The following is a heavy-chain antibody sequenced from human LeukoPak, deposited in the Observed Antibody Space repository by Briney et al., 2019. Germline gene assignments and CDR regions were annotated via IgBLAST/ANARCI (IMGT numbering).Heavy chain of an antibody. CDR1: GYTFTSYG. V-gene: IGHV1-18*01. D-gene: IGHD4-17*01. CDR2: ISAYNGNT. CDR3: ARDSTVTTFYYYYYYMDV. Sequence: ASVKVSCKASGYTFTSYGISWVRQAPGQGLEWMGWISAYNGNTNYAQKLQGRVTMTTDTSTSTAYMELRSLRSDDTAVYYCARDSTVTTFYYYYYYMDVWGKGTTVTVSS. J-gene: IGHJ6*03.